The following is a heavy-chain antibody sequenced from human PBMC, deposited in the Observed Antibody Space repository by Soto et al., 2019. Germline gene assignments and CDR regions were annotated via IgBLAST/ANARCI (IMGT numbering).Heavy chain of an antibody. V-gene: IGHV3-21*01. CDR3: ARAGAYDSIWGTYRADWFDP. J-gene: IGHJ5*02. CDR1: GFTFSSYS. CDR2: ISGSGSDI. D-gene: IGHD3-16*02. Sequence: GGSLRLSCAASGFTFSSYSINWVRQAPGKGLEWVSSISGSGSDIYYADSVKGRFTISRDNAKNPLYLQMNSLRAEDTAVYYCARAGAYDSIWGTYRADWFDPWGQGTLVTVSS.